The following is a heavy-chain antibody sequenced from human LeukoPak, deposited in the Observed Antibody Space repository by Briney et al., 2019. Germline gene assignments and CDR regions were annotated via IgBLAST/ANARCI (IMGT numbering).Heavy chain of an antibody. V-gene: IGHV4-61*08. CDR1: GDSVSSAGYH. Sequence: SQTLSLTCSVSGDSVSSAGYHWSWIRQAPGKGLEWIGHSGSPSYNPSLKSRVMISIDTSKNQFSLKVSTVTAADTAVYYCTTYYVGEGGRGHWGPGTLVTVSS. CDR2: SGSP. D-gene: IGHD2-21*01. J-gene: IGHJ4*02. CDR3: TTYYVGEGGRGH.